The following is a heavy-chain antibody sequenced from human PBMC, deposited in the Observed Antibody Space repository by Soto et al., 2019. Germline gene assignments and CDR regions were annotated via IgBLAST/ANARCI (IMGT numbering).Heavy chain of an antibody. Sequence: PSETLSLTCVVSGASLSSYYWSWIRQPPGKGLEWIGYIYYSGSTNYNPSLKSRVTISVDTSKNQFSLKLSSVTAADTAVYYCARHSGVSGTLSYYFDHWGQGTLVTVS. V-gene: IGHV4-59*08. J-gene: IGHJ4*02. D-gene: IGHD1-26*01. CDR2: IYYSGST. CDR1: GASLSSYY. CDR3: ARHSGVSGTLSYYFDH.